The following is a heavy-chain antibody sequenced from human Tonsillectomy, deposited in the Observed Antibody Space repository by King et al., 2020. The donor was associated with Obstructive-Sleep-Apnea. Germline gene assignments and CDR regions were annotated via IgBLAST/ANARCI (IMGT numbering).Heavy chain of an antibody. J-gene: IGHJ4*02. CDR2: MYYSGNT. Sequence: VQLQESGPGLVKPSETLSLTCSVSGGSINNYHWSWIRQPPGKGLEWIGYMYYSGNTNFNPSLKSRVTISADTSKIQFSLRLSSVTAADTAVYYCARHRGVEDYGGYGDYFDYWGQGTLVTVSS. CDR3: ARHRGVEDYGGYGDYFDY. D-gene: IGHD5-12*01. CDR1: GGSINNYH. V-gene: IGHV4-59*08.